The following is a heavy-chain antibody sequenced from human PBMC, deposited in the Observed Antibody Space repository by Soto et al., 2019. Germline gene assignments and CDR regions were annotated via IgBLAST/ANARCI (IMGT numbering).Heavy chain of an antibody. Sequence: QVQLVQSGAEVKKPGASVKVSCKASGYTFTSYGISWVRQAPGQGLEWMGWISAYNGDTNYAQKLQGRVTMPTETSTGTSYMELRSRRSDGTAVCYCARLKESGWYAWYFDLWGRGTLVTVSS. CDR1: GYTFTSYG. V-gene: IGHV1-18*01. J-gene: IGHJ2*01. CDR2: ISAYNGDT. D-gene: IGHD6-19*01. CDR3: ARLKESGWYAWYFDL.